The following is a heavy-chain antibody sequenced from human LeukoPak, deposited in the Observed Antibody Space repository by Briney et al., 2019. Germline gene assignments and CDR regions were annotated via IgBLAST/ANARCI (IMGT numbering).Heavy chain of an antibody. CDR1: GGSISSYY. J-gene: IGHJ4*02. D-gene: IGHD3-22*01. CDR2: IYYSGST. Sequence: SETLSLTCTVSGGSISSYYWSWIRQPPGKGLEWFGYIYYSGSTNYNPSLKSRVAISVDTSKSQFSLKLSSVTAADTAVYYCARSGGSLDSSGPDYWGQGTVVTVSS. CDR3: ARSGGSLDSSGPDY. V-gene: IGHV4-59*01.